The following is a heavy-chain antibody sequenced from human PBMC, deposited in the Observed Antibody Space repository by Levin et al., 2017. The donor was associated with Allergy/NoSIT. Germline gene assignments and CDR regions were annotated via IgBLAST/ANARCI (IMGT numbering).Heavy chain of an antibody. Sequence: GGSLRLSCAASGFTFSDYGMHWVRQAPGKGLEWVAVASYDGSNKEYADSVRGRFTVSRDNSKNTLYLQMNSLRPEDTAVYYCAKDLSQLWFAEYPFDHWGQGTLVTVSS. J-gene: IGHJ4*02. CDR3: AKDLSQLWFAEYPFDH. CDR1: GFTFSDYG. V-gene: IGHV3-30*18. D-gene: IGHD3-10*01. CDR2: ASYDGSNK.